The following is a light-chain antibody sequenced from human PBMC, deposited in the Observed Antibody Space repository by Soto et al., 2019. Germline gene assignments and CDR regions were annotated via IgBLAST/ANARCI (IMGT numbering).Light chain of an antibody. J-gene: IGLJ3*02. V-gene: IGLV1-44*01. CDR1: SSNIGSNT. CDR3: AAWDNNLNGWV. Sequence: QSVLTQPPSASGTPGQIVTISWSGTSSNIGSNTVNCYQQLPGTAPKQLIYNNNQRPSWVPDRLSGSKSGTSATLTSSVRKYEDEADYYCAAWDNNLNGWVFGGGTQLTVL. CDR2: NNN.